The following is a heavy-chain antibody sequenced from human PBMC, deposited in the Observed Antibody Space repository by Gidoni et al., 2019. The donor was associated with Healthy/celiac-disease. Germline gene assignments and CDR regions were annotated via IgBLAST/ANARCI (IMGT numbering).Heavy chain of an antibody. Sequence: EVQLVESGGGLVQPGGSLRLSCAASGFTFSSYSMNWVRQAPGKGLEWVSYISSSSSTIYYADSVKGRFTISRDNAKNSLYLQMNSLRDEDTAVYYCARSQVEMATILVGRAFDIWGQGTMVTVSS. J-gene: IGHJ3*02. V-gene: IGHV3-48*02. CDR2: ISSSSSTI. CDR3: ARSQVEMATILVGRAFDI. D-gene: IGHD5-12*01. CDR1: GFTFSSYS.